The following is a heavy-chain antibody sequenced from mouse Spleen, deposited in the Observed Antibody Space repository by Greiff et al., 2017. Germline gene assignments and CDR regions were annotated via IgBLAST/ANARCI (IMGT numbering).Heavy chain of an antibody. V-gene: IGHV1-69*01. Sequence: QVQLQQPGAELVMPGASVKLSCKASGYTFTSYWMHWVKQRPGPGLEWIGEIDPSDSYTNYNQKFKGKATLTVDKSSSTAYMQLSSLTSEDSAVYYCARRGDYYYGSAGYFDVWGTGTTVTVSS. CDR2: IDPSDSYT. J-gene: IGHJ1*03. CDR3: ARRGDYYYGSAGYFDV. D-gene: IGHD1-1*01. CDR1: GYTFTSYW.